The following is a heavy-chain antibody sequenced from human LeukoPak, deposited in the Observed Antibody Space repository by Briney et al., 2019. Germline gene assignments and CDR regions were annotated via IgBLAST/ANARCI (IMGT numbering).Heavy chain of an antibody. V-gene: IGHV4-61*01. CDR1: GVSVSRSNYY. CDR2: MYYSGST. D-gene: IGHD6-19*01. J-gene: IGHJ2*01. Sequence: SETLSLTCTVSGVSVSRSNYYWPWIRQPPGKGLEWIGYMYYSGSTYYNPSLKSRVTISIDTSKNQFSLKLSSVTAADTAVYYCASEYRSDSYFDLWGRGTLVTVSS. CDR3: ASEYRSDSYFDL.